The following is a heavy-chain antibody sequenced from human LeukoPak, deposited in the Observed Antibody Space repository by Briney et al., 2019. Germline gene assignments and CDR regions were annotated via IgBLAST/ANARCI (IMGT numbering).Heavy chain of an antibody. V-gene: IGHV1-3*04. CDR2: INTGNGDT. J-gene: IGHJ4*02. D-gene: IGHD1-26*01. CDR3: ARDMGSGSLHY. Sequence: ASVKVSCKASGYTFTSYAMHWVRQAPGQRLEWLGWINTGNGDTRYSQTFQGRVTISKDTSASTAYMELSSLRPEDTAMYYCARDMGSGSLHYWGQGTLVTVSS. CDR1: GYTFTSYA.